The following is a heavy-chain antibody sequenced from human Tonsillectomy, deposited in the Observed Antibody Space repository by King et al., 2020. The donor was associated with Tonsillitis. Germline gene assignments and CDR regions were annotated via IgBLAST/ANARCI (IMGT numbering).Heavy chain of an antibody. D-gene: IGHD3-22*01. CDR1: GFTVSTNY. CDR2: IYTGGST. J-gene: IGHJ4*02. Sequence: EVQLVESGGGLVQPGGSLRLSCAASGFTVSTNYMTWVRQAPGKGLEWVSVIYTGGSTYYADSVKGRFTISRDNSKNTLYLQMNSLRAEDTAVYYCARDRSTHDSSGYYYWGQGTLVTVSS. V-gene: IGHV3-66*01. CDR3: ARDRSTHDSSGYYY.